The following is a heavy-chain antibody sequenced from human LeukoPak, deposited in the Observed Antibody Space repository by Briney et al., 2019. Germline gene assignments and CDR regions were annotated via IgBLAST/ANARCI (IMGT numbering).Heavy chain of an antibody. CDR3: AKDLHGGYSSDY. V-gene: IGHV3-30*02. CDR2: IGYEGVHK. D-gene: IGHD4-23*01. Sequence: GGSLRLSCAASGFTFNIFGMHWVRQAPGKGLEWVSFIGYEGVHKYYADSVKGRFTISKDNSKATLYLQMNSLRPEDTAVYYCAKDLHGGYSSDYWGQGTLVTVFS. J-gene: IGHJ4*02. CDR1: GFTFNIFG.